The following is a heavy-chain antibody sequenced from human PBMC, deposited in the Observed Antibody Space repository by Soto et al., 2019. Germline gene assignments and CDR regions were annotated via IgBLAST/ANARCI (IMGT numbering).Heavy chain of an antibody. CDR2: INAGNGNT. D-gene: IGHD2-15*01. CDR3: ARELLLSRNWYDP. V-gene: IGHV1-3*01. CDR1: GYTFTSYA. J-gene: IGHJ5*02. Sequence: ASVKVSCKASGYTFTSYAMHWVRQAPGQRLEWMGWINAGNGNTKYSQKFQGRVTITRDTSASTAYMELSSLRSEDTAVYYCARELLLSRNWYDPWGQGTLVTVSS.